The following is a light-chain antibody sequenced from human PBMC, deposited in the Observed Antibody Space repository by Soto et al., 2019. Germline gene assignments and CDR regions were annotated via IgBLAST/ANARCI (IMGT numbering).Light chain of an antibody. Sequence: IQLTQSPSSLSASVGDRVTITCRASQGISSFLAWYQQKPGKAPNLLIYGASTLQSGVPSRFSGSGSGTDFTLTIGSLQPEDFATYYCQQLNSYPRTFGQGTKVEVK. CDR3: QQLNSYPRT. CDR1: QGISSF. CDR2: GAS. V-gene: IGKV1-9*01. J-gene: IGKJ1*01.